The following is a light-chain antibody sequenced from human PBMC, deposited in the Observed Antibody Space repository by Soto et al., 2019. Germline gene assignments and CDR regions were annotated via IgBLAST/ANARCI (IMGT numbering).Light chain of an antibody. Sequence: QSALTQPASVSGSPGQSITISCTGTSSDVGSYNYVSWYQQYQGKAPKLMIYDVSNRPSGVSYRLSGSKSGNTASLTIAGLQADDEAEYYCSSYTTSSTHVVFGGGTKLTVL. J-gene: IGLJ2*01. CDR3: SSYTTSSTHVV. V-gene: IGLV2-14*01. CDR2: DVS. CDR1: SSDVGSYNY.